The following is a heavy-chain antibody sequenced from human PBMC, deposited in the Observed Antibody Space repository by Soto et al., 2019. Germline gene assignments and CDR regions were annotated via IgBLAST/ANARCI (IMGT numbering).Heavy chain of an antibody. CDR3: ARDKITGLFEY. J-gene: IGHJ4*02. Sequence: PWETLSVTWPVSRGSFSSSNCYWGLLRQPPGTGLEWIGEINHSGSTNYNPSLKSRVTISVGTSKKQFSLKLTSVTAADTAVYYCARDKITGLFEYWGQGTLVTVSS. D-gene: IGHD2-8*02. CDR2: INHSGST. CDR1: RGSFSSSNCY. V-gene: IGHV4-39*07.